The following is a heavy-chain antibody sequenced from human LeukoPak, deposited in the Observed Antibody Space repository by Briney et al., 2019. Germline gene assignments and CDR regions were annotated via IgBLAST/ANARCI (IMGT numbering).Heavy chain of an antibody. Sequence: GRSLRLSCAASGFTFDDYAMHWVRQAPGKGLEWDSGISWNSGSIGYADSVKGRFTISRDNAKNSLYLQMNSLRAEDTALYYCAKDADYYGMDVWGQGTTVTVSS. V-gene: IGHV3-9*01. CDR2: ISWNSGSI. J-gene: IGHJ6*02. CDR3: AKDADYYGMDV. CDR1: GFTFDDYA.